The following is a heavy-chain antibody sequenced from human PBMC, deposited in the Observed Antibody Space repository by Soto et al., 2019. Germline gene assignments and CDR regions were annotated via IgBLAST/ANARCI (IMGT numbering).Heavy chain of an antibody. V-gene: IGHV1-18*01. Sequence: ASVKVSCKASGYTFTSYGISWVRQAPGQGLEWMGWISAYNGNTNYAQKLQGRVTMTTDTSTSTAYMELRSLRSDETAVYYCARTPMVRGVIIRYYFDYWGQGTLVTVSS. J-gene: IGHJ4*02. CDR2: ISAYNGNT. CDR3: ARTPMVRGVIIRYYFDY. CDR1: GYTFTSYG. D-gene: IGHD3-10*01.